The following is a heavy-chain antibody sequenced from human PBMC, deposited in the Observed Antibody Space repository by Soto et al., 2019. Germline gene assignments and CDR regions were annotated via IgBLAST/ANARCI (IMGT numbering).Heavy chain of an antibody. CDR2: IRTKSNNFAT. J-gene: IGHJ6*02. V-gene: IGHV3-73*01. D-gene: IGHD3-10*01. Sequence: GGSLRLSCAASGFTLSGSDIHWVRQASGKGLEWVGRIRTKSNNFATSHAESVGGRFTISRDDSDNTASLQMSGLKTEDTAIYYCSRHQEGRSMVFYGMDVWGQGTTVTSP. CDR3: SRHQEGRSMVFYGMDV. CDR1: GFTLSGSD.